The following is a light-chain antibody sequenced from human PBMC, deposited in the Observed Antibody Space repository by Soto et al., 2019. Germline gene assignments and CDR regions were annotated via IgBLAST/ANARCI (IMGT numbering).Light chain of an antibody. Sequence: ALTQPPSASGTPGQRVTISCSGSSSNIGSNTVNWYQQLPGTAPKLLIYSNNQRPSGVPDRFSGPKSGTSASLAISGLQSEDEADYYCAAWDDSLNGFYVFGTGNKVTVL. J-gene: IGLJ1*01. CDR1: SSNIGSNT. CDR3: AAWDDSLNGFYV. CDR2: SNN. V-gene: IGLV1-44*01.